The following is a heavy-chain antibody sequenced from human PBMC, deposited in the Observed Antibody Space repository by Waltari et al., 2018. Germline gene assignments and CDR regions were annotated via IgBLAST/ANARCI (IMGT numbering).Heavy chain of an antibody. D-gene: IGHD2-2*02. V-gene: IGHV4-39*07. J-gene: IGHJ1*01. CDR3: ARGRGQLLYTY. CDR2: RYYSGST. CDR1: GGSISSSSYY. Sequence: QLQLQESGPGLVKPSETLSLTCTVSGGSISSSSYYWGWIRQPPGKGLEWIGSRYYSGSTSYSPSLKSRVTISVDTSKNQFSLKLSSVTAADTAVYYCARGRGQLLYTYWGQGTLVTVSS.